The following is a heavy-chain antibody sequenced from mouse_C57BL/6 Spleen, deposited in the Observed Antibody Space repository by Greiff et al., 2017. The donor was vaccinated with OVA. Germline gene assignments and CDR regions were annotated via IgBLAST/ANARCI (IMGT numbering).Heavy chain of an antibody. J-gene: IGHJ2*01. V-gene: IGHV1-54*01. CDR3: ARLGRGFDY. CDR1: GYAFTTYL. D-gene: IGHD4-1*01. Sequence: QVQLKESGAELVRPGTSVKVSCKASGYAFTTYLIEWVKQRPGPGLEWIGVINPGSGGTTYNEKFKGKATLTADKSSSTAYMQLSSLTSEDSAVYFCARLGRGFDYWGQGTTLTVSS. CDR2: INPGSGGT.